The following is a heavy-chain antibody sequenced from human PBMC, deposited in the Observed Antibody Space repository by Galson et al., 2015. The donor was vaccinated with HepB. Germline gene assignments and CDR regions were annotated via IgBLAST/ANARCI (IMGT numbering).Heavy chain of an antibody. CDR3: ARAVSIAVAGWFDP. J-gene: IGHJ5*02. D-gene: IGHD6-19*01. CDR1: GYTFTSYG. CDR2: ISAYNGNT. V-gene: IGHV1-18*04. Sequence: SVKVSCKASGYTFTSYGSSWVRQAPGQGLEWMGWISAYNGNTNYAQKIQGRVTMTTDTSTSTAYMELRSLRSDDTAVYYCARAVSIAVAGWFDPWGQGTLVTVSS.